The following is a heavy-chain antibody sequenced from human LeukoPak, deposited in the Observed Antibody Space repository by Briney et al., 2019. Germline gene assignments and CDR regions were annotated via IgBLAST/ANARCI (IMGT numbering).Heavy chain of an antibody. Sequence: SETLSLTCTVSVGSISSYYWSWIRQPAGKGLEWIGRIYTSGSTNYNASLKSRVSMSVDTSKNQFSLKLSPVTAAATAVFYWARENSGSYREFDYWGQGTLVTVSS. CDR3: ARENSGSYREFDY. CDR2: IYTSGST. J-gene: IGHJ4*02. D-gene: IGHD1-26*01. CDR1: VGSISSYY. V-gene: IGHV4-4*07.